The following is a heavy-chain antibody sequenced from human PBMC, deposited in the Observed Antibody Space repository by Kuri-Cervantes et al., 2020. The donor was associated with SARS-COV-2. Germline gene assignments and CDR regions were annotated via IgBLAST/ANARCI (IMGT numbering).Heavy chain of an antibody. V-gene: IGHV4-34*01. J-gene: IGHJ6*02. CDR1: GFTFSDHY. D-gene: IGHD3-3*01. Sequence: GSLRLSCAASGFTFSDHYMSWIRQASGKGLEWIGEINHSGSTNYNPSLKSRVTVSVDTSKNQFSLKLSSVTAADTAVYYCARGQDFGVVNTHQYGMDVWGQGTTVTVSS. CDR2: INHSGST. CDR3: ARGQDFGVVNTHQYGMDV.